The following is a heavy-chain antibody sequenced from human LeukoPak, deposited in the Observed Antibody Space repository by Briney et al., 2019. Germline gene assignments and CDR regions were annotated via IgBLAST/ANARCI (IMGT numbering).Heavy chain of an antibody. CDR1: GYTFTGYY. Sequence: ASVKVSCKASGYTFTGYYMHWVRQAPGQGLEWMGWINPNSGGTNYAQKFQGRVTMTRDTSLSTAYMELSRLRSDDTAVYYCARDRCWGSTSCYTLNWFDPWGQGTLVTVSS. CDR3: ARDRCWGSTSCYTLNWFDP. CDR2: INPNSGGT. D-gene: IGHD2-2*02. V-gene: IGHV1-2*02. J-gene: IGHJ5*02.